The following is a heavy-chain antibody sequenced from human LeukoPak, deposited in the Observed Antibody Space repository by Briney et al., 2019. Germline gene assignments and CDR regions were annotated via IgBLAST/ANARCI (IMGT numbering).Heavy chain of an antibody. V-gene: IGHV1-2*06. Sequence: ASVKVSCKASGYTFTSYGISWVRQAPGQGLEWMGRINPNSGGTNYAQKFQGRVTMTRDTSISTAYMELSRLRSDDTAVYYCARSMVRGVNDYWGQGTLVTVSS. CDR3: ARSMVRGVNDY. D-gene: IGHD3-10*01. J-gene: IGHJ4*02. CDR2: INPNSGGT. CDR1: GYTFTSYG.